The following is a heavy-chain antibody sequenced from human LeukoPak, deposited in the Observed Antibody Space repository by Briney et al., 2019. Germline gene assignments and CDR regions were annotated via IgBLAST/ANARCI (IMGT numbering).Heavy chain of an antibody. V-gene: IGHV4-34*01. J-gene: IGHJ5*02. CDR2: INARGDT. Sequence: SETLSLTCAMYGWSFNDYYWNWIRQPPGKGLEWIGEINARGDTNYNPSLKSRVTISVDTSKKQFSLRLTSMIAADTALYYCARGQVPAARGYNWFDPWGQGTLVTVSS. CDR3: ARGQVPAARGYNWFDP. CDR1: GWSFNDYY. D-gene: IGHD2-2*01.